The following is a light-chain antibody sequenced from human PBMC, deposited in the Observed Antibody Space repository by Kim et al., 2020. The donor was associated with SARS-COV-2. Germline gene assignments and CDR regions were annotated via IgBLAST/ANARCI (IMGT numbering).Light chain of an antibody. CDR3: QQYGSSPKT. Sequence: EIVLTQSPGTLSLSPGERATLSCRASQSVSSSYLAWYQQKPGQAPRLLIHDASRRATGIPDRFSGSGSGTDFTLTISRLEPEDFAMFYCQQYGSSPKTFGQGTKVDIK. V-gene: IGKV3-20*01. CDR1: QSVSSSY. J-gene: IGKJ1*01. CDR2: DAS.